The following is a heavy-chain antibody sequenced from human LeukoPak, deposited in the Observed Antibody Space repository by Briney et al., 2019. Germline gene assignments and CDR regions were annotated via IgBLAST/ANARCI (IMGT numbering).Heavy chain of an antibody. V-gene: IGHV3-49*04. CDR1: GFTFTSYT. CDR2: IRSKVYGGTT. D-gene: IGHD3-22*01. J-gene: IGHJ4*02. Sequence: GGSLRLSCAASGFTFTSYTMNWVRHAPGKGLEWVGFIRSKVYGGTTEYAASVKGRFTISRDDSKSIAYLQMDSLKTEDTAVYYCSRDKEDRAYYYDSSGYYQDYWGQGTLVTVSS. CDR3: SRDKEDRAYYYDSSGYYQDY.